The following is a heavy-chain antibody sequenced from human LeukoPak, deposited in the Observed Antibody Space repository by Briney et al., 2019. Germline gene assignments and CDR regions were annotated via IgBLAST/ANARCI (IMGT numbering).Heavy chain of an antibody. CDR2: IIPIFGTA. CDR1: GGTFSSYA. Sequence: ASVKVSCKASGGTFSSYAISWVRQAPGQGLEWMGGIIPIFGTANYAQKFQGRVTITADESTSTAYMELSSLRSEDTAVYYCARLRHNLYGMDVWGQGTTVTVPS. CDR3: ARLRHNLYGMDV. V-gene: IGHV1-69*13. J-gene: IGHJ6*02.